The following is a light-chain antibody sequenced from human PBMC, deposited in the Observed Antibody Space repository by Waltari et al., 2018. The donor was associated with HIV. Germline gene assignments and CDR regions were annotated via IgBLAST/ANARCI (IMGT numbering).Light chain of an antibody. J-gene: IGLJ3*02. CDR1: VLANKY. CDR3: YSAADNNLRV. V-gene: IGLV3-27*01. Sequence: SNELTQPSSVSVSPGQTARITCPGDVLANKYTRWFQQKPGQAPVLVIYKDTERSSGIPERFSGSSSGTTATLTIGGAQVDDEADYYCYSAADNNLRVFGGGTKLTVL. CDR2: KDT.